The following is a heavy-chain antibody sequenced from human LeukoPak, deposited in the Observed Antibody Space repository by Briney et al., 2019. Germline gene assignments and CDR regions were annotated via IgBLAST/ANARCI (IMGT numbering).Heavy chain of an antibody. V-gene: IGHV3-23*01. Sequence: GGSLRLSCAASGFTLSSYAMSWVRQAPGKGLEWVSAISGSGGSTYYADSAKGRFTISRDNSKNTLYLQMNSLRAEDTAVYYCAKPPYDSSGYHRGDFDYWGQGTLVTVSS. CDR1: GFTLSSYA. J-gene: IGHJ4*02. CDR2: ISGSGGST. CDR3: AKPPYDSSGYHRGDFDY. D-gene: IGHD3-22*01.